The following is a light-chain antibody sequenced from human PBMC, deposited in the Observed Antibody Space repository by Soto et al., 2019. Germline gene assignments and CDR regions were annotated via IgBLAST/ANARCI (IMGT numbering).Light chain of an antibody. J-gene: IGLJ1*01. V-gene: IGLV2-23*02. CDR1: NSVVGTYNL. CDR3: CSYAGSSTLV. Sequence: HSVLTQPASGSGSPGQSITGSCTGTNSVVGTYNLVSWYHQEPGKAPKLMIFEDTKRPSGVSNRFSGSKSGNTATLTISGLQAEDEADYYCCSYAGSSTLVFGTGTKVTVL. CDR2: EDT.